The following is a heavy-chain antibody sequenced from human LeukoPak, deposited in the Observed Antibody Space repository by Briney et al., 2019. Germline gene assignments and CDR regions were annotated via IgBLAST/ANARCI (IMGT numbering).Heavy chain of an antibody. J-gene: IGHJ4*02. D-gene: IGHD3-10*01. CDR3: AIGHNGSWSTQIDY. Sequence: ASVKVSCQASGYTSTSYHINWVRQATGQGLEGMGWMNPNSGYTGNPQKFQGRVTMTRNTYISTAYMALSKLPSKDTAVYYCAIGHNGSWSTQIDYWGQGTLVTVSS. V-gene: IGHV1-8*01. CDR2: MNPNSGYT. CDR1: GYTSTSYH.